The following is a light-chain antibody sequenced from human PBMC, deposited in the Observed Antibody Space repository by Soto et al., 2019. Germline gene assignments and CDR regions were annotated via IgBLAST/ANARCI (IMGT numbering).Light chain of an antibody. CDR2: AAS. Sequence: DIQMTQSPSSLSASVGDRVTITCRASQSISSYLNRYQQKPGKAPKLLIYAASSLQSGVPSRFSGSGSGTDFTLTISSLQHEDFATYYCQQSYSTPLTFGHGTKVDIK. CDR3: QQSYSTPLT. V-gene: IGKV1-39*01. CDR1: QSISSY. J-gene: IGKJ3*01.